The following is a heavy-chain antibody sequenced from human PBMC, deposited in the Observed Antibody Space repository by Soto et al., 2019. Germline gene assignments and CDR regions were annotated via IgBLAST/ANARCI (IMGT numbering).Heavy chain of an antibody. V-gene: IGHV1-24*01. D-gene: IGHD2-2*01. Sequence: ASVKVSCKVSGYTLTESSMHWVRQAPGKGLEWMGGFDPEDGETIYAQKFQGRVTMTEDTSTGTAYMELSSLRSEDTAVYYCATLGYCSSTSCPEVYYYYGMDVWGQGTTVTVSS. CDR3: ATLGYCSSTSCPEVYYYYGMDV. CDR2: FDPEDGET. CDR1: GYTLTESS. J-gene: IGHJ6*02.